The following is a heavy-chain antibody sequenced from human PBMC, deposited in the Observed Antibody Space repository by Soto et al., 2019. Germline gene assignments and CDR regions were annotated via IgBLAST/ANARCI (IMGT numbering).Heavy chain of an antibody. CDR1: GFTFSSYA. Sequence: EVQLLESGGGLVQPGGSLRLSCAASGFTFSSYAMSWIRQAPGKGLEWVSYISSSGSTIYYADSVKGRFTISRDNAKNSLYLQMNSLRAEDTAVYYCARDSSSWLYYYYGMDVWGQGTTVTVSS. CDR2: ISSSGSTI. V-gene: IGHV3-48*04. CDR3: ARDSSSWLYYYYGMDV. J-gene: IGHJ6*02. D-gene: IGHD6-13*01.